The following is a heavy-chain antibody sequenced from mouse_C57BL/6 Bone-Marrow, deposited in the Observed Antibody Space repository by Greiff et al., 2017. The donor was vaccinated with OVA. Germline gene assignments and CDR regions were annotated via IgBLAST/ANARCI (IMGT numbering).Heavy chain of an antibody. Sequence: EVQGVESGGGLVQPGGSLSLSCAASGFTFTDYYMSWVRQPPGKALEWLGFISNKANGYTTESSASVKGRFTISRDNSQSILYLQMNALRAEDSATYYCARYAGSDWYFDVWGTGTTVTVSS. D-gene: IGHD1-1*01. CDR2: ISNKANGYTT. V-gene: IGHV7-3*01. J-gene: IGHJ1*03. CDR1: GFTFTDYY. CDR3: ARYAGSDWYFDV.